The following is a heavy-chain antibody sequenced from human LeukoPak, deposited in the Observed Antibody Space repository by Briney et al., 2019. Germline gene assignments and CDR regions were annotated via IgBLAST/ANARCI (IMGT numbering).Heavy chain of an antibody. CDR1: AYTFIGYY. V-gene: IGHV1-2*02. CDR3: ARTRGSHISMAYLDY. CDR2: INPENGDT. D-gene: IGHD2/OR15-2a*01. Sequence: ASVKVFCKTSAYTFIGYYMHWVRQAPGQGLEWMGWINPENGDTNYAQKFQGSVTMPRDTYISTAYMELSSLRSDDTAVYYCARTRGSHISMAYLDYWGQGTLVTVSS. J-gene: IGHJ4*02.